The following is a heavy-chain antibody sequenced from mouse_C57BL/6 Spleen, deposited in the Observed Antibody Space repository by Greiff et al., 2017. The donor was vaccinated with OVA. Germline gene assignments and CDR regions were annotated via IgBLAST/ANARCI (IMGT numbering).Heavy chain of an antibody. CDR1: GYSITSGYY. J-gene: IGHJ1*03. D-gene: IGHD1-1*01. CDR2: ISYDGST. CDR3: ARWGVLDCYFDV. Sequence: ESGPGLVKPSQSLSLTCSVTGYSITSGYYWNWIRQFPGNKLEWMGYISYDGSTNYNPSLKNRISITRDTSKNQFFLKLNSVTTEDTATYVCARWGVLDCYFDVWGTGTTVTVSS. V-gene: IGHV3-6*01.